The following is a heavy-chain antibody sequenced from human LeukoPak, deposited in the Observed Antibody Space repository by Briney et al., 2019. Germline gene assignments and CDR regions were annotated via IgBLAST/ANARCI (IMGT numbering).Heavy chain of an antibody. CDR3: ARMTAGKDYYYYYMDV. J-gene: IGHJ6*03. Sequence: ASVKVSCKASGGTFSSYAISWVRQAPGQGLEWMGGIIPIFGTANYAQKFQGRVTITADKSTSTAYMELSSLRSEDTAVYYCARMTAGKDYYYYYMDVWGKGTTVTVSS. V-gene: IGHV1-69*06. D-gene: IGHD6-13*01. CDR2: IIPIFGTA. CDR1: GGTFSSYA.